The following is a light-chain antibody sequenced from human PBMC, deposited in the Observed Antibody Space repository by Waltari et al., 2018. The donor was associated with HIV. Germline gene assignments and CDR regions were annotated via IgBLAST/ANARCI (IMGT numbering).Light chain of an antibody. Sequence: DIQMTQSPSSLSASVGDSVTITCRESQTVINRVNWYQQKPGKAPKVLIFDSSTLQSGVPSRFSGGGSGTEFTLTISDLQPDDFASYFCQQSYRTPLTFGPGTKVDIK. J-gene: IGKJ3*01. CDR2: DSS. CDR3: QQSYRTPLT. V-gene: IGKV1-39*01. CDR1: QTVINR.